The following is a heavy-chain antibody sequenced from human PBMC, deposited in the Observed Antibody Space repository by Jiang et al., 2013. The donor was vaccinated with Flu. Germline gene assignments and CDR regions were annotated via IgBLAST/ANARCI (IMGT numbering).Heavy chain of an antibody. J-gene: IGHJ4*02. CDR3: ARAASCGGDCYFFDS. CDR1: GGTSSSYT. Sequence: QSGAEVKKPGSSVKVSCKASGGTSSSYTIIWVRQAPGQGLEWMGGILPIAGIADYAQKFQDRVTITADKSTSAAYMEFSSLRSEDTAVYYCARAASCGGDCYFFDSWGQGTLVTVSS. CDR2: ILPIAGIA. D-gene: IGHD2-21*01. V-gene: IGHV1-69*17.